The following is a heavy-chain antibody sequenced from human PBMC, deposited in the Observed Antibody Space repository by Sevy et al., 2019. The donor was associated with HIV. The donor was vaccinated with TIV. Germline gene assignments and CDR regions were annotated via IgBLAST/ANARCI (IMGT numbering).Heavy chain of an antibody. V-gene: IGHV3-30*04. D-gene: IGHD6-13*01. CDR2: ISHDGFNQ. CDR1: GFTFSDYA. Sequence: GGSLRLSCAASGFTFSDYAMHWVRQAPGKGLEWVAVISHDGFNQYYADSVKGRLTISRDSSKTTLYLEMHSLRAEDTALYYCARDWRAGYSSNWYRDFDYWGQGTLVTVSS. J-gene: IGHJ4*02. CDR3: ARDWRAGYSSNWYRDFDY.